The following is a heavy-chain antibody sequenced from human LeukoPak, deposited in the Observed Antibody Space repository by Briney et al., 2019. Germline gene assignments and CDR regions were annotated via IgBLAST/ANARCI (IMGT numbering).Heavy chain of an antibody. D-gene: IGHD1-26*01. CDR3: ARQPWGATPYYYMDV. V-gene: IGHV1-2*02. CDR2: INPNSGGT. Sequence: ASVKVSCKASGYTFTGYYMHWVRQAPGQGLEWMGWINPNSGGTNYAQKFQGRVTMTRDTSISTAYMELSRLRSDDTAVYYCARQPWGATPYYYMDVWGKGTTVTISS. J-gene: IGHJ6*03. CDR1: GYTFTGYY.